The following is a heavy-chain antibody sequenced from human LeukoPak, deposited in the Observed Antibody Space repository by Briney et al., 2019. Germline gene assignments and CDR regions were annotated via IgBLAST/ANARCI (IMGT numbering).Heavy chain of an antibody. D-gene: IGHD3-16*01. J-gene: IGHJ3*02. V-gene: IGHV3-30*02. CDR3: AKITDPQFDI. CDR1: GFTFSNYG. CDR2: IQYDASNK. Sequence: GGSLRLSCAASGFTFSNYGVHWVRQAPDKGLEWVAFIQYDASNKYYSDSVKGRFTISRDNSKNTLYLQMNSLRPEDTAVYYCAKITDPQFDIWGQGTMVTVSS.